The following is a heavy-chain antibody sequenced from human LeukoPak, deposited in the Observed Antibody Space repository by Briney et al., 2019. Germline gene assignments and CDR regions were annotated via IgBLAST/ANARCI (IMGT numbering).Heavy chain of an antibody. Sequence: GGSLRLSCAASGFSFGGYEMNWVRQAPGKGLEWVSYISTTGSTVYYVDSVEGRFTISRDNAKNLLYLQTNSLRAEDAAVYYCAKDFPHYYESSHGMDAWGQGTTVTVSS. CDR1: GFSFGGYE. D-gene: IGHD3-22*01. V-gene: IGHV3-48*03. J-gene: IGHJ6*02. CDR3: AKDFPHYYESSHGMDA. CDR2: ISTTGSTV.